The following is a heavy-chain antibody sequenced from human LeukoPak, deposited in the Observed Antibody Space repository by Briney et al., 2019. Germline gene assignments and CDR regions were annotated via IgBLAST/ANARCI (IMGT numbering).Heavy chain of an antibody. CDR2: INPTSGGT. CDR3: ARAAGDYGDYDYFYYMDV. D-gene: IGHD4-17*01. J-gene: IGHJ6*03. CDR1: GFTFSSYA. Sequence: GGSLRLSCAASGFTFSSYAMHWVRQAPGQGLEWMGWINPTSGGTKYAQKFQGRVTMTRDTSISTAYMELNTLRSDDTAMYYCARAAGDYGDYDYFYYMDVWGKGTTVTISS. V-gene: IGHV1-2*02.